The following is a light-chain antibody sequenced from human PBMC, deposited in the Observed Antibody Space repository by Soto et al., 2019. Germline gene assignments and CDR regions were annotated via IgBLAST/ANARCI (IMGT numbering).Light chain of an antibody. CDR1: SSDIGGNNF. CDR3: SSYGGSNNFVV. V-gene: IGLV2-8*01. CDR2: DVS. Sequence: QSALTQPPSASGSPGQSVTISCTGTSSDIGGNNFVSWYQHHPGKAPKLMLYDVSKRPSGVPARFSGSKSGNTASLTVSGLQAEDEADYYCSSYGGSNNFVVFGGGTKLTVL. J-gene: IGLJ2*01.